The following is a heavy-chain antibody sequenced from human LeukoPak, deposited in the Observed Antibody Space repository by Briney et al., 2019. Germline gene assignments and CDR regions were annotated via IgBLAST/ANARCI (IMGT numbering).Heavy chain of an antibody. J-gene: IGHJ4*02. CDR2: IRYDGSNK. Sequence: GGSLRLSCAASGFTFSTYGMHWVRQAPGKGLEWVAFIRYDGSNKYYVDSVKGRFTISRDNSKNTLYLQMNSLTTEDSAVYYCAKGLYYSDSTGYPYWGQGTLVTVSS. V-gene: IGHV3-30*02. CDR3: AKGLYYSDSTGYPY. D-gene: IGHD3-22*01. CDR1: GFTFSTYG.